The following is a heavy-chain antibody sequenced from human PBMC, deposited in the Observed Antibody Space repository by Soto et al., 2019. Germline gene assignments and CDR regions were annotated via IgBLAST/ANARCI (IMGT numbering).Heavy chain of an antibody. D-gene: IGHD3-10*01. V-gene: IGHV4-59*08. CDR1: GGSISSYY. J-gene: IGHJ4*02. Sequence: PSETLSLTCTVSGGSISSYYWSWIRQPPGKGLEWIGYIYYSGSTNYNPSLKSRVTISVDTSKNQFSLKLSSVTAADTAVYYCARQGILWFGELSTYYFDYWGQGTLVTVSS. CDR3: ARQGILWFGELSTYYFDY. CDR2: IYYSGST.